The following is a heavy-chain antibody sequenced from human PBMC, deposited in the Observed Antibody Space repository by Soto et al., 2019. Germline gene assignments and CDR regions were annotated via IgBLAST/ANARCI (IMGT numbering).Heavy chain of an antibody. CDR3: AREAMIVVPRMDV. CDR1: GFTFSSYA. Sequence: GGSLRLSCAASGFTFSSYAMHWVRQAPGKGLEWVAVISYDGSNKYYADSVKGRFTISRDNSKNTLYLQMNSLRAEDTAVYYCAREAMIVVPRMDVWGQGTTVTVSS. CDR2: ISYDGSNK. V-gene: IGHV3-30-3*01. J-gene: IGHJ6*02. D-gene: IGHD3-22*01.